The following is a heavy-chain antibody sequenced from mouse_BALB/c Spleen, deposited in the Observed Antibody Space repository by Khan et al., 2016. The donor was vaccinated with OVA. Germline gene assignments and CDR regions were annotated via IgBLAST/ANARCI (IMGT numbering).Heavy chain of an antibody. J-gene: IGHJ3*01. D-gene: IGHD4-1*01. CDR2: ILPGSGNT. CDR3: APNWFWFAY. Sequence: QVQLQQSGAELMKPGASVKISCKATGYTFSNYWIEWLKQRPGHGLEWIGEILPGSGNTNYNEKFKGKATFTADKSSNTAYLQLTSLTSEDSGVYYCAPNWFWFAYWGQGTLVTVSA. CDR1: GYTFSNYW. V-gene: IGHV1-9*01.